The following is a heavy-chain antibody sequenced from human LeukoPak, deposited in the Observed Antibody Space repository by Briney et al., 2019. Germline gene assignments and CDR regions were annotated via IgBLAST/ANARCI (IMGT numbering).Heavy chain of an antibody. CDR2: IYYSGST. CDR3: AGEGYSSSRSFDY. D-gene: IGHD6-13*01. Sequence: PSETLSLTCTVSGGSISSYYWSWIRQPPGKGMEWIGYIYYSGSTNYNPSLKSRVTISVDTSKNQFSLKLSSVTAADTAVYYCAGEGYSSSRSFDYWGQGTLVTVSS. CDR1: GGSISSYY. J-gene: IGHJ4*02. V-gene: IGHV4-59*01.